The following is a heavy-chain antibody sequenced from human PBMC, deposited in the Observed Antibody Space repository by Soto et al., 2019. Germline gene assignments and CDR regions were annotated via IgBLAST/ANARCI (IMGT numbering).Heavy chain of an antibody. V-gene: IGHV4-34*01. J-gene: IGHJ4*02. Sequence: QVQLQQWGAGLLKPSETLSLTCAVYGGSFSGYYWSWIRQPPGQGLEWIGEINHSGSTNYNPSLKSRVTISVDTSKNQFSLKLSSVTAADTAVYYCARAYVTTTRDFDYWGQGTLVTVSS. CDR2: INHSGST. D-gene: IGHD4-17*01. CDR1: GGSFSGYY. CDR3: ARAYVTTTRDFDY.